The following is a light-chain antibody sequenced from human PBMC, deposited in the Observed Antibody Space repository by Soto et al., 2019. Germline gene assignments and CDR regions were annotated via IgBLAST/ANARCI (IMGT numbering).Light chain of an antibody. Sequence: QSPLAQPASASGSPGQSSTISCTGTTSDVGGYNYVSWYQQHPGKGPKPLIHEVSTRPSGVSNRSPGSKPGNTACLTISGLQAEDEADYSSLSTTSSISDVYGTGTTPTV. CDR2: EVS. J-gene: IGLJ1*01. CDR3: LSTTSSISDV. V-gene: IGLV2-14*01. CDR1: TSDVGGYNY.